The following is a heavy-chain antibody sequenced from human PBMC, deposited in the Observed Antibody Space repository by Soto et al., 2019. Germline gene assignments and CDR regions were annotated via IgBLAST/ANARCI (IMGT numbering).Heavy chain of an antibody. J-gene: IGHJ3*02. CDR2: IYSSGST. D-gene: IGHD3-22*01. V-gene: IGHV4-39*01. CDR1: GGSISSSSYY. Sequence: SETLSLTCTVSGGSISSSSYYWGWIRQPPGKGLEWIGSIYSSGSTYYNPSLKSRVTISVHTSKNPLSLRLSSVTAADTAVYYGASVGRGYYGRLDIWGQGTMVTVSS. CDR3: ASVGRGYYGRLDI.